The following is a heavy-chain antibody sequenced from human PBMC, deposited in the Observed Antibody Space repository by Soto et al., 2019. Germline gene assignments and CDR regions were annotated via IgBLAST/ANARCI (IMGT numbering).Heavy chain of an antibody. Sequence: SVKVSCKASGGTFSSYAISWVRQAPGQGLEWMGGIIPIFGTANYAQKFQGRVTITADESTSTAYMELSSLRSEDTAVYYCARGRRITGTSDGYYGMDVWGQGTTVTVSS. J-gene: IGHJ6*02. CDR1: GGTFSSYA. V-gene: IGHV1-69*13. D-gene: IGHD1-7*01. CDR3: ARGRRITGTSDGYYGMDV. CDR2: IIPIFGTA.